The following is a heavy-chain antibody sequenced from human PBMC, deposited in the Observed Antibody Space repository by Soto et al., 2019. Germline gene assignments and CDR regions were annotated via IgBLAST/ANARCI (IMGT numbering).Heavy chain of an antibody. CDR3: TRAAEVDAIDE. D-gene: IGHD6-25*01. CDR1: GFTLESYD. Sequence: PGGSLRLSCAASGFTLESYDMNWVRQVTGGGLEWVSTIVVRGDTYYQDSVKGRFTVLRENAKNSLYLQMDNLTAGDTAMEDGTRAAEVDAIDEWGKGALVTV. J-gene: IGHJ4*02. CDR2: IVVRGDT. V-gene: IGHV3-13*01.